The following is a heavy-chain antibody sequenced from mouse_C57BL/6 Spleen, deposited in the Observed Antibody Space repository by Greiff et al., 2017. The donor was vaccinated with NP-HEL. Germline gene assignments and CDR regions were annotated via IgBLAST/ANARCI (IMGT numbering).Heavy chain of an antibody. CDR1: GYTFTSYW. J-gene: IGHJ2*01. D-gene: IGHD1-1*01. CDR3: ARDFTTVVATNY. V-gene: IGHV1-55*01. CDR2: IYPGSGST. Sequence: QVQLQQPGAELVKPGASVKMSCKASGYTFTSYWITWVKQRPGQGLEWIGDIYPGSGSTNYNEKFKSKATLTVDTSSSTAYMQLSSLTSEDSAVYYCARDFTTVVATNYWGQGTTLTVSS.